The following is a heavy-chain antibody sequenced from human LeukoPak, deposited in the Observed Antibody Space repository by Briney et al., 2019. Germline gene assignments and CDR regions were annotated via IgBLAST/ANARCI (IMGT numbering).Heavy chain of an antibody. D-gene: IGHD3-9*01. Sequence: GGSLRLSCAASGFTFSGSDMVWVRQAPGKGLEWVSAISGSGRSSYYADSVKGRSTFSRDNSKNTLYLQMNSLRAEDTAVYYCATISEPTRAFDIWGQGTMVTVSS. CDR3: ATISEPTRAFDI. V-gene: IGHV3-23*01. CDR2: ISGSGRSS. CDR1: GFTFSGSD. J-gene: IGHJ3*02.